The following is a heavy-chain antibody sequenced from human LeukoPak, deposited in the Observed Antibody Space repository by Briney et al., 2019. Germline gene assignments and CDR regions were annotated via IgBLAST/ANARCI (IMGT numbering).Heavy chain of an antibody. CDR1: GFTFSSCA. CDR3: ARTIAVAGPYYFDY. J-gene: IGHJ4*02. D-gene: IGHD6-19*01. CDR2: ISTDGGST. V-gene: IGHV3-64*01. Sequence: GGSLRLSCAASGFTFSSCAMHWVRQAPGKGLEYVSGISTDGGSTYYANSVKGRFTISRDTSKNTLYLQMGSLRAEDMAVYYCARTIAVAGPYYFDYWGQGTQVTVSS.